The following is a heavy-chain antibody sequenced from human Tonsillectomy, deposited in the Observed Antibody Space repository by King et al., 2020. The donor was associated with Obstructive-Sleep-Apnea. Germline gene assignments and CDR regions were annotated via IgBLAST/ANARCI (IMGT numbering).Heavy chain of an antibody. CDR1: GFTFSSYG. CDR3: AKEVRITMIVVADYFDY. D-gene: IGHD3-22*01. V-gene: IGHV3-30*18. Sequence: VQLVESGGGVVQPGRSLRLSCAASGFTFSSYGMHWVRQAPGKGLEWGAVISYDGSNKYYADSVKGRFTISRDNSKNPLYLQMNSLRAEDTAVYYCAKEVRITMIVVADYFDYWGQGTLVTVSS. CDR2: ISYDGSNK. J-gene: IGHJ4*02.